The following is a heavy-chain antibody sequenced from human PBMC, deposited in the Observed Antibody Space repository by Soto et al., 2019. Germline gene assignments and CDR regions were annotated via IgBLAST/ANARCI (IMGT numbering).Heavy chain of an antibody. V-gene: IGHV1-8*01. CDR1: GYSFAXXX. CDR3: XXTSSILRADDS. J-gene: IGHJ4*02. CDR2: VNTHSGNT. D-gene: IGHD3-3*01. Sequence: QVQLEQSGAEVKKPGASVKVSCKASGYSFAXXXXXXXXQATGQGLEWMGWVNTHSGNTGYAQKFQGRVTXXXXXXXXXXXXXXXXXXXXXXXXXXXXXTSSILRADDSWGQGTLVTVSS.